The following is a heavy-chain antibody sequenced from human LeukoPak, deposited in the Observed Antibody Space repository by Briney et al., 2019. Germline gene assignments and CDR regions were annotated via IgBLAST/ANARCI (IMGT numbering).Heavy chain of an antibody. CDR3: ARIWDPIPTAPGAAAFDL. J-gene: IGHJ3*01. CDR2: ICHDGGST. D-gene: IGHD1-1*01. V-gene: IGHV3-30-3*01. CDR1: GFIFSNFA. Sequence: PGRSLTLSCAASGFIFSNFAMNWVRQAPGKGLEWLAVICHDGGSTHYADSVKGRFTVSRDNSLYTLFLQTDTLKFEDTSVYYGARIWDPIPTAPGAAAFDLWGQGTPVTVS.